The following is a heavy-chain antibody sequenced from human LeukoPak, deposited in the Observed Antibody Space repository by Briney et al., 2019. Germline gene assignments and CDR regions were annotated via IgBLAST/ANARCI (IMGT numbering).Heavy chain of an antibody. Sequence: ASVKVSCKASGYTFTSYAMHWVRQAPGQRLEWMGWINAGNGNTKYSQEFQGRVTITRDTSASTAYMELSRLRSDDTAVYYCAREAPEYGSGSYLGFDPWGQGTLVTVSS. CDR3: AREAPEYGSGSYLGFDP. V-gene: IGHV1-3*01. CDR1: GYTFTSYA. J-gene: IGHJ5*02. CDR2: INAGNGNT. D-gene: IGHD3-10*01.